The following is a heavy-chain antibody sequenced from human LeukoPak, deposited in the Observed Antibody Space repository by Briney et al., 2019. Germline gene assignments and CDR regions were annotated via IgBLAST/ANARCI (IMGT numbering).Heavy chain of an antibody. CDR2: INPDGSRT. Sequence: GGSLRLSCAASGFTFSSNWMHWVRQGPGKGLVWVSRINPDGSRTDYAESVKGRFTISRDNAKNTLSLEMNSLGDEDTAVYYSSRDFNGRNDFWGQGTLVTVSS. J-gene: IGHJ4*02. D-gene: IGHD1-14*01. CDR3: SRDFNGRNDF. CDR1: GFTFSSNW. V-gene: IGHV3-74*01.